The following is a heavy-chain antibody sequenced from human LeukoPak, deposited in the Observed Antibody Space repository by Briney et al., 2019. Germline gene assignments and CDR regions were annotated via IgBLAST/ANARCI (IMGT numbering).Heavy chain of an antibody. CDR3: ARDQKVNYDSSGYYQDAFDI. V-gene: IGHV1-18*01. J-gene: IGHJ3*02. CDR2: VSAYNGNT. D-gene: IGHD3-22*01. CDR1: GYTFTSYG. Sequence: ASVRVSCKASGYTFTSYGISWVRQAPGQGLEWMGWVSAYNGNTNYAQKLQGRVTMTTDTSTSTAYMELRSLRSDDTAVYYCARDQKVNYDSSGYYQDAFDIWGQGTMVTVSS.